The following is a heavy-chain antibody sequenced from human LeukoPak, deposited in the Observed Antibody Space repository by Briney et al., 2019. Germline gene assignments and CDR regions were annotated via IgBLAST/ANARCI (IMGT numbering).Heavy chain of an antibody. CDR2: IYYSGST. D-gene: IGHD1-1*01. CDR3: ARHSTWIYWYFDL. Sequence: SQTLSLTCTVSGGSISSGDYYWSWIRQPPGKGLEWIGYIYYSGSTYYNPSLKSRVTISVDTSKNQFSLKLSSVTAADTAAYHCARHSTWIYWYFDLWGRGTLVTVSS. CDR1: GGSISSGDYY. V-gene: IGHV4-30-4*01. J-gene: IGHJ2*01.